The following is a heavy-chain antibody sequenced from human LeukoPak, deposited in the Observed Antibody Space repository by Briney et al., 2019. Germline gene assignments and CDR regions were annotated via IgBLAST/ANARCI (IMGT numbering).Heavy chain of an antibody. D-gene: IGHD1-26*01. CDR1: GGSISSYY. J-gene: IGHJ6*03. CDR2: IYYSGST. V-gene: IGHV4-59*12. Sequence: SETLSLTCTVSGGSISSYYWSWIRQPPGKGLEWIGYIYYSGSTYYNPSLKSRVTISVDTSKNQFSLKLSSVTAADTAVYYCARSSGSYPGHYYYMDVWGKGTAVTVSS. CDR3: ARSSGSYPGHYYYMDV.